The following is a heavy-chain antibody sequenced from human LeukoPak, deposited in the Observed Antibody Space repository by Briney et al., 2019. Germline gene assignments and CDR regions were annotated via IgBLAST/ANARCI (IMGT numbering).Heavy chain of an antibody. J-gene: IGHJ5*02. Sequence: GSSVKVSCKASGGTFSSYTISWVRQAPGKGLEWMGGLDPEDGETIYAQKFQGRVTMTEDTSTDTAYMELSSLRSEDTAVYYCATDLHYDFWSGYYRKNWFDPWGQGTLVTVSS. CDR2: LDPEDGET. CDR3: ATDLHYDFWSGYYRKNWFDP. CDR1: GGTFSSYT. V-gene: IGHV1-24*01. D-gene: IGHD3-3*01.